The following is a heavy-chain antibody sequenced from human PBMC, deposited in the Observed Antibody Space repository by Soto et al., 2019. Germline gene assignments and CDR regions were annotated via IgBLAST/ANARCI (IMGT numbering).Heavy chain of an antibody. J-gene: IGHJ4*02. CDR3: AKVGSKQYLLLFHKPEYYFVY. Sequence: PGGSLRLSCAASGFTFSSYAMSWVRQAPGKGLEWVSAISGSGGSTYYADSVKGRFTISRDNSKNTLYLQMNSLRAEDTAVYYCAKVGSKQYLLLFHKPEYYFVYWGQGPLVTVSS. V-gene: IGHV3-23*01. CDR2: ISGSGGST. D-gene: IGHD2-2*01. CDR1: GFTFSSYA.